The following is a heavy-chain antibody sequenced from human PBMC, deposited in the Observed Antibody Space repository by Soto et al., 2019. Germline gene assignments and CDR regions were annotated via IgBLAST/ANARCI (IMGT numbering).Heavy chain of an antibody. J-gene: IGHJ4*02. CDR2: IYYSGST. Sequence: LSLTCSVSGDSISSSSCWGWIRQPPGKGLEWIGNIYYSGSTFYNPSLKSRVTMSVDMSKNQFSLKLSSVTAADTAVYYCARHSSGWYFDYWGQGTLVTVSS. CDR1: GDSISSSSC. CDR3: ARHSSGWYFDY. V-gene: IGHV4-39*01. D-gene: IGHD6-19*01.